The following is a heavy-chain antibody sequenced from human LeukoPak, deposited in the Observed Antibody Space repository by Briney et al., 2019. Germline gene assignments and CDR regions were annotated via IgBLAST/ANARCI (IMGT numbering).Heavy chain of an antibody. Sequence: ASVKVSCKASGYTFTSYDINWVRQATGQGLEWMGWMNPNSGNTGYAQKFQGRVTMTKNTSISTAYMDLTSLRSEDTAVYYCARALSWTTESYYYMDVWGKGTTVTVSS. CDR3: ARALSWTTESYYYMDV. V-gene: IGHV1-8*01. J-gene: IGHJ6*03. CDR2: MNPNSGNT. D-gene: IGHD3/OR15-3a*01. CDR1: GYTFTSYD.